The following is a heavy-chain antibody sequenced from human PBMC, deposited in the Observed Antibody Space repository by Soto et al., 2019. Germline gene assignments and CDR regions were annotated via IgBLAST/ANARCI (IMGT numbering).Heavy chain of an antibody. V-gene: IGHV3-15*01. Sequence: PGGSLRLSCAASGFTFSNAWMSWVRQAPGKGLEWVGRIKSKTDGGTTDYAAPVKARFTISRDDSKNTLYLQMNSLKTEDTAVYYCTTRTTIFPFDYWGRGTLVTVSS. CDR2: IKSKTDGGTT. J-gene: IGHJ4*01. D-gene: IGHD1-1*01. CDR3: TTRTTIFPFDY. CDR1: GFTFSNAW.